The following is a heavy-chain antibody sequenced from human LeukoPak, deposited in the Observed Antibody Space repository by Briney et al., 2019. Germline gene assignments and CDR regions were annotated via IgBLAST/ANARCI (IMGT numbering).Heavy chain of an antibody. V-gene: IGHV1-18*01. CDR1: GYTFTSYG. Sequence: GASVKVSCKASGYTFTSYGISWVRQAPGQGLEWMGWISAYNGNTNYAQKFQGRVTITADKSTSTAYMELSSLRSEDTAVYYCARAGPYGDNSWFDPWGQGTLSPSPQ. CDR3: ARAGPYGDNSWFDP. CDR2: ISAYNGNT. J-gene: IGHJ5*02. D-gene: IGHD4-17*01.